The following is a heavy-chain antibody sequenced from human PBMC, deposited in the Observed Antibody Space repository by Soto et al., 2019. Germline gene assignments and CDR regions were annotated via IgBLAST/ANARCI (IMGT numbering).Heavy chain of an antibody. V-gene: IGHV3-30*18. D-gene: IGHD3-22*01. CDR1: GFTFSSYG. J-gene: IGHJ4*02. CDR3: AKQTDYDSSGYYAHFDY. CDR2: ISYDGSNK. Sequence: QVQLVESGGGVVQPGRSLRLSCAASGFTFSSYGMHWVRQAPGKGLEWVAVISYDGSNKYYADSVKGRFIISRDNSKNTLYLQVNSLRAEDTAVYYCAKQTDYDSSGYYAHFDYWGQGTLVTVSS.